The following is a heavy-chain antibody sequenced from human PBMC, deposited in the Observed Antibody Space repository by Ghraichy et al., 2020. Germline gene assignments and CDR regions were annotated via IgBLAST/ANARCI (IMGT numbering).Heavy chain of an antibody. V-gene: IGHV3-30*18. D-gene: IGHD6-13*01. CDR1: GFTFSSYG. J-gene: IGHJ6*02. Sequence: GGSLRLSCAASGFTFSSYGMHWVRQAPGKGLEWVAVISYDGSNKYYADSVKGRFTISRDNSKNTLYLQMNSLRAEDTAVYYCAKDFHIAAAGYGMDVWGQGTTVTVSS. CDR2: ISYDGSNK. CDR3: AKDFHIAAAGYGMDV.